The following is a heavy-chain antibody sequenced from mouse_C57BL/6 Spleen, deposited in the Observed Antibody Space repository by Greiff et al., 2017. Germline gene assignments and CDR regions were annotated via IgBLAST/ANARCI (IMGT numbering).Heavy chain of an antibody. V-gene: IGHV1-22*01. J-gene: IGHJ3*01. Sequence: EVQLQQSGPELVKPGASVKMSCKASGYTFTDYNMHWVKQSHGKSLEWIGYINPNNGGTSYNQKFKGKATLTVNKSSSTAYMELRSLTSEDSAVYYCAREYDYDEGAWFAYWGQGTLVTVSA. CDR1: GYTFTDYN. D-gene: IGHD2-4*01. CDR2: INPNNGGT. CDR3: AREYDYDEGAWFAY.